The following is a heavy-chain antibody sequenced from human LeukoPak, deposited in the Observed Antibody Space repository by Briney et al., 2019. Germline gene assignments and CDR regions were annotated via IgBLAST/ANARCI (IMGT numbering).Heavy chain of an antibody. D-gene: IGHD2-2*01. Sequence: SETLSLTCTVSGGSVSSGDYYWTWIRQPPGKGLEWVGYIYNGVSTYFNPSLRSRLTISAYVSKNQFSLQLTSVTAADTAVYYCARDQGYCTSTSCHSWIDSWGQGTLVIVSS. J-gene: IGHJ4*02. V-gene: IGHV4-30-4*01. CDR2: IYNGVST. CDR3: ARDQGYCTSTSCHSWIDS. CDR1: GGSVSSGDYY.